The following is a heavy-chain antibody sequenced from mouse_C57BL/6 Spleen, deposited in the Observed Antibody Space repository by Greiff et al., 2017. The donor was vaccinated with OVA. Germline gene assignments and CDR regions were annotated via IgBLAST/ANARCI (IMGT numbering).Heavy chain of an antibody. CDR1: GYTFTSYW. CDR3: SRANRDGSYWYFDV. D-gene: IGHD4-1*01. V-gene: IGHV1-64*01. J-gene: IGHJ1*03. CDR2: IHPNSGST. Sequence: QVQLKEPGAELVKPGASVKLSCKASGYTFTSYWMHWVKQRPGQGLEWIGMIHPNSGSTNYNEKFKSKATLTVDKSSSTAYMQLSSLTSEDSAVYYGSRANRDGSYWYFDVWGTGTTVTVSS.